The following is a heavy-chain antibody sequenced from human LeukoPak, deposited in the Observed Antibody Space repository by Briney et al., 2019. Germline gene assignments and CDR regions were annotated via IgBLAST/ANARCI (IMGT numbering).Heavy chain of an antibody. J-gene: IGHJ4*02. Sequence: GESLKISCKGSGYSFTSYWIGWVRQVPGKGLEWMGMIYPGDSDTRYSPSFQGQVTISADKSISTAYLQWSSLKASDTAMYYCARPYYYDSSGYRDYWGQGTLVTVSS. CDR1: GYSFTSYW. D-gene: IGHD3-22*01. CDR3: ARPYYYDSSGYRDY. CDR2: IYPGDSDT. V-gene: IGHV5-51*01.